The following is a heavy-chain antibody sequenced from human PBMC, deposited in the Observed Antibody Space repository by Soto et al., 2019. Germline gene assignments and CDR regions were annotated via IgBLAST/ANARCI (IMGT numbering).Heavy chain of an antibody. J-gene: IGHJ4*02. CDR2: INHSGST. D-gene: IGHD4-17*01. CDR1: GGSFSGYY. CDR3: ARGHDYGIFDY. V-gene: IGHV4-34*01. Sequence: ETLSLTCAVYGGSFSGYYWSWIRQPPGKGLEWIGEINHSGSTNYNPSLKSRVTISVDTSKNQFSLKLSSVTAADTAVYYCARGHDYGIFDYWGQGTLVTVSS.